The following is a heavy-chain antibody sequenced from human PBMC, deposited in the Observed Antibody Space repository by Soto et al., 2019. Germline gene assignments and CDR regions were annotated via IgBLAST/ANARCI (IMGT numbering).Heavy chain of an antibody. CDR1: GYTFTSYY. D-gene: IGHD2-2*01. J-gene: IGHJ3*02. CDR2: INPSGGST. Sequence: QVQLVQSGAEVKKPGASVKVSCKASGYTFTSYYMHWVRQAPGQGLEWMGIINPSGGSTSYAQKFQGRVNMSRDTSTGTVYVEQSSLRSEDTAVYYCARVVTSDAFDIWGQGTMVTVSS. V-gene: IGHV1-46*03. CDR3: ARVVTSDAFDI.